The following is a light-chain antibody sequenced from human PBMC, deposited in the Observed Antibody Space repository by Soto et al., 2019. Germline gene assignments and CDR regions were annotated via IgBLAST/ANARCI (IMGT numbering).Light chain of an antibody. CDR3: TSYTSSSTLEV. Sequence: QSALTQPASVSGSPGQSITISCTGTSSDVGGYNYVSWYQQHPGKAPKLMIYDVSYRPSGVSNRFSGSKSGNTASLTISGLQAEDEADCTSYTSSSTLEVFGGGTKLTVL. V-gene: IGLV2-14*01. J-gene: IGLJ2*01. CDR2: DVS. CDR1: SSDVGGYNY.